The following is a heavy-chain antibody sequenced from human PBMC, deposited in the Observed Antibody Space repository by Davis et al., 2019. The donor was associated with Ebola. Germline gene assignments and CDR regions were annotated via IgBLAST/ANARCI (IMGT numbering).Heavy chain of an antibody. CDR3: ARDGEDYYDSPSAFDI. CDR2: ISSSGSTI. J-gene: IGHJ3*02. D-gene: IGHD3-22*01. Sequence: PGGSLRLSCAASGFTFSDYYMSWIRQAPGKGLEWVSYISSSGSTIYYADSVKGRFTISRDNAKNSLYLQMNSLRAEDTAVYYCARDGEDYYDSPSAFDIWGQGTMVTVSS. V-gene: IGHV3-11*01. CDR1: GFTFSDYY.